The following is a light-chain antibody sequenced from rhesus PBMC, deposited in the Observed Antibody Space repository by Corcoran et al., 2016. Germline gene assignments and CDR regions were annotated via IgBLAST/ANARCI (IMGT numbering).Light chain of an antibody. Sequence: DVVMTQSPLSLPITPGQPASISCRSSQSLVHSDGNTYLSWYQQKPGQPPRLLIYKVSNRYSGVPDRFSGSGAGKDFTLKISRVEAEDVGVYYCGQGTHWPPTFGQGTKVEI. CDR1: QSLVHSDGNTY. J-gene: IGKJ1*01. V-gene: IGKV2-64*01. CDR3: GQGTHWPPT. CDR2: KVS.